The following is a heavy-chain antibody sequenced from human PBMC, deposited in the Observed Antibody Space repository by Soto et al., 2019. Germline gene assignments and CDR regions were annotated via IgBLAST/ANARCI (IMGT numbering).Heavy chain of an antibody. V-gene: IGHV3-53*01. CDR2: LQSGGST. CDR3: ASFPHQYYFDY. CDR1: GFTVSSTY. J-gene: IGHJ4*02. Sequence: GGSLRLSCAASGFTVSSTYMTWVRQAPGKGLEWVSLLQSGGSTYYADSVKGRFTIPRDNSKNTLYLQMNSLRAEDTAVYYCASFPHQYYFDYWGQGTLVTVSS.